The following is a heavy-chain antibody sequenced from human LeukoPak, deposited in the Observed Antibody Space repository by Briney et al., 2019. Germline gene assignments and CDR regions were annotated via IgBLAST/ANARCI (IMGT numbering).Heavy chain of an antibody. J-gene: IGHJ4*02. CDR1: GFTFTSYA. CDR2: ISGSGGST. D-gene: IGHD3-22*01. V-gene: IGHV3-23*01. Sequence: GGSLSLSCAASGFTFTSYAMSWVPQAPGEGLEWVSAISGSGGSTYYADSVKGRFTISRDNSKNTLYLQMNSLRAEDTAVYYCAPHYYDSSGYYWRYWGQGTLVTVSS. CDR3: APHYYDSSGYYWRY.